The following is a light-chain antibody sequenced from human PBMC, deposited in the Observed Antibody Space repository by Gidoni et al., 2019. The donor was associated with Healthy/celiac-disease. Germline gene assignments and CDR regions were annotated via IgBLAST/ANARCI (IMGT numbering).Light chain of an antibody. V-gene: IGKV3-11*01. CDR1: QSVSSY. CDR3: QQRSNWPWT. J-gene: IGKJ1*01. Sequence: EIVLTQSPATLSSSPGERATLSCRASQSVSSYLAWYQQKPGQAPKLLIYDASNRATGIPARLSGSGSGTDFTLTSSSLEPEDLAVYYCQQRSNWPWTFGQXTKVEIK. CDR2: DAS.